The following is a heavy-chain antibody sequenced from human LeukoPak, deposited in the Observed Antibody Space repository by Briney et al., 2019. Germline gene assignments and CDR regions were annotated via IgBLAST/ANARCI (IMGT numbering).Heavy chain of an antibody. CDR3: AKTASSSWLITS. CDR2: LNWNGDST. Sequence: GGSLRLSCAASGLAFDEYGMTWVRQAPGKGLEWVSGLNWNGDSTGYAESVKGRFTISRDNAKSSLYLHMNSLRAEDTAFYYCAKTASSSWLITSWGQGTLVTVSS. V-gene: IGHV3-20*04. J-gene: IGHJ4*02. D-gene: IGHD6-13*01. CDR1: GLAFDEYG.